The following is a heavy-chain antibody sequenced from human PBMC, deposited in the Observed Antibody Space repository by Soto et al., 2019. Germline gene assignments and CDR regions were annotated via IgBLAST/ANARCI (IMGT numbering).Heavy chain of an antibody. V-gene: IGHV4-34*01. CDR3: ARVSCSSTSCYGADS. Sequence: QVQLQQWGAGLLKPSETLSLTCAVYGGSFSGYYWSWIRQPPGKGLEWIGEINHNGSTNYNPSLRNRVTISVDTSKIQFSLKLSSVTAADTVVYYCARVSCSSTSCYGADSWGQGTLVTVSS. CDR2: INHNGST. J-gene: IGHJ4*02. D-gene: IGHD2-2*01. CDR1: GGSFSGYY.